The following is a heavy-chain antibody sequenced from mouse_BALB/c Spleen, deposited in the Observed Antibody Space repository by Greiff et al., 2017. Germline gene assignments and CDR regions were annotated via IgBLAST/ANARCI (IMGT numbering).Heavy chain of an antibody. CDR2: INPSTGYT. D-gene: IGHD1-1*01. J-gene: IGHJ3*01. CDR1: GYTFTSYW. CDR3: ARDYYGSSPGAY. Sequence: QVQLQQSGAELAKPGASVKMSCKASGYTFTSYWMHWVKQRPGQGLEWIGYINPSTGYTEYNQKFKDKATLTADKSSSTAYMQLSSLTSEDSAVYYCARDYYGSSPGAYWGQGTLVTVSA. V-gene: IGHV1-7*01.